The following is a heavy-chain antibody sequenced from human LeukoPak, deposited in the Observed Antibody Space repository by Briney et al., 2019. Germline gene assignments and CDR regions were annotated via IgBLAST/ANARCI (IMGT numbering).Heavy chain of an antibody. V-gene: IGHV4-38-2*01. Sequence: PSETLSLTCAVSGYSISSGYYWGWIRQPPGKGLEWIGSIYHSGSTYYNPSLKSRVTISVDTSKNQFSLKLSSVTAADTAVYYCARLLWYFDLWGCGTLVTVSS. J-gene: IGHJ2*01. CDR3: ARLLWYFDL. CDR1: GYSISSGYY. CDR2: IYHSGST.